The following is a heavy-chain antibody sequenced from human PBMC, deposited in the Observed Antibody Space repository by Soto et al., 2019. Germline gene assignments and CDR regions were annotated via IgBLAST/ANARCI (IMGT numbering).Heavy chain of an antibody. CDR2: ITETGGST. CDR3: ATDSSYGPLWFGF. D-gene: IGHD1-26*01. Sequence: GGSPRLSCAGSGFTFSSFAMSWGRQAPGQGLEWVSGITETGGSTYYADSLKGRFTVSRDSSKSTLYLQMNSLRAEDTAVYSCATDSSYGPLWFGFWLQGTVVTV. CDR1: GFTFSSFA. J-gene: IGHJ4*02. V-gene: IGHV3-23*01.